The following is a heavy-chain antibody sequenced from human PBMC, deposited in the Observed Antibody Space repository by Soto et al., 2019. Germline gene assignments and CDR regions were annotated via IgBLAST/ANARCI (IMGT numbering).Heavy chain of an antibody. Sequence: FDTLSITCAVSCYSIRSGYYWGWIRQPPGKGLEWIGSIYHSGSTYYNPSLKSRVTISVDTSKNQFSLKLSSVTAADTAVYYCARAGRHSLGFDYWGQGTLVTVSS. CDR2: IYHSGST. CDR1: CYSIRSGYY. D-gene: IGHD3-16*01. CDR3: ARAGRHSLGFDY. J-gene: IGHJ4*02. V-gene: IGHV4-38-2*01.